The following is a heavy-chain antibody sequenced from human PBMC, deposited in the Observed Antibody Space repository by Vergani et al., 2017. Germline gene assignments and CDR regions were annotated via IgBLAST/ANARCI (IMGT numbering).Heavy chain of an antibody. CDR2: ISGSGGSI. D-gene: IGHD5-12*01. CDR3: AKANPRNSGYDYLYYYHAMDV. J-gene: IGHJ6*02. CDR1: GFTFNHYA. V-gene: IGHV3-23*01. Sequence: EVQLLESGGDLVQPGGSLRLSCAASGFTFNHYAMNWVRQAPGKGLEWVSGISGSGGSIYYAGSVKGRFTISRDRSKKTLYLQMNSLSAGDTAVYYCAKANPRNSGYDYLYYYHAMDVWCQGPTVTVSS.